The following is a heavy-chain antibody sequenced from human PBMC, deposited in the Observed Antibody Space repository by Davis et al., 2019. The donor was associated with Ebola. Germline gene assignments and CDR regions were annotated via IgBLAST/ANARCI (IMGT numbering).Heavy chain of an antibody. J-gene: IGHJ6*02. V-gene: IGHV3-11*04. Sequence: GESLKISCAASGFTFTDYYMTWIRQAPGKGLEWVSYISSSGSSTYYADSVKGRFTISRDNAKNTLYLQMNSLRAEDTAVYYCAKDNYYGSGSRYYYYGMDVWGQGTTVTVSS. CDR3: AKDNYYGSGSRYYYYGMDV. D-gene: IGHD3-10*01. CDR2: ISSSGSST. CDR1: GFTFTDYY.